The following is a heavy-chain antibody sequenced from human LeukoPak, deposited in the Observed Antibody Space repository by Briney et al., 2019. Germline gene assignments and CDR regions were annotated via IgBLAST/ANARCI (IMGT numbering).Heavy chain of an antibody. Sequence: SETLSLTCTVSGGSISSYYWSWIRQPPGKGLEWIGHIYYSGSTNYNPSLKSRVTISVDTSKNQFSLKLSSVTAADTAVYYCARSPKYYYDSSGYYSGRNWFDPWGQGTLVTVSS. V-gene: IGHV4-59*12. J-gene: IGHJ5*02. CDR3: ARSPKYYYDSSGYYSGRNWFDP. CDR1: GGSISSYY. D-gene: IGHD3-22*01. CDR2: IYYSGST.